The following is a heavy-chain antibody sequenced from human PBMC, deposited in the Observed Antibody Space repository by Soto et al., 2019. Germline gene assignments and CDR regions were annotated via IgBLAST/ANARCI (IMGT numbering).Heavy chain of an antibody. D-gene: IGHD3-3*01. CDR2: IYWDADK. CDR1: GFSLTTSGVG. J-gene: IGHJ4*02. CDR3: AHRVLRTVFGLVTSTAIYFDF. V-gene: IGHV2-5*02. Sequence: QITLNESGPTVVRPTETLTLTCRCSGFSLTTSGVGVGWIRQSPGKAPEWLALIYWDADKRYSASLKSRLTITKDTSKNQVVLTVSDLDPTDTATYYCAHRVLRTVFGLVTSTAIYFDFWGQGTPVAVSS.